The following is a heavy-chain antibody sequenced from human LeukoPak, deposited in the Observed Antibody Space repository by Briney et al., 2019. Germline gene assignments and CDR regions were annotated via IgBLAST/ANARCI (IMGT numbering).Heavy chain of an antibody. CDR3: AKDWYSKDWNYFDF. CDR1: GFTFSSYG. D-gene: IGHD1-26*01. V-gene: IGHV3-23*01. Sequence: GGSLRLSCTASGFTFSSYGMSWVRQAPGRGLEWVSGISSSGGGALYADSVKGRFSISRDNSKNTLYLQMSTLRAQDTAVYYCAKDWYSKDWNYFDFWGQGILVSVSS. J-gene: IGHJ4*02. CDR2: ISSSGGGA.